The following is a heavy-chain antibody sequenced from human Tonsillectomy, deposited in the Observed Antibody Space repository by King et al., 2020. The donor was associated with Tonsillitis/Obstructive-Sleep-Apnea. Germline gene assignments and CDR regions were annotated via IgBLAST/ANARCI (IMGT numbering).Heavy chain of an antibody. Sequence: FTLKESGPALVKPPQTLTLTCTFSGFSLSTSAMCVSWIRQPPGKALEWLARIDWVDDKYYSTSLKTRLTISKDTSKNQVVLTMTNMDPVDTATYYCARYYYDSSGYYYLFDYWGQGTLVTVSS. CDR3: ARYYYDSSGYYYLFDY. CDR1: GFSLSTSAMC. D-gene: IGHD3-22*01. CDR2: IDWVDDK. J-gene: IGHJ4*02. V-gene: IGHV2-70*15.